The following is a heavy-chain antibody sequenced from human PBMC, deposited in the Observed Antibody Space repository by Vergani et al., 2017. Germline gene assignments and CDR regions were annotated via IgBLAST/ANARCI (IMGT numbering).Heavy chain of an antibody. D-gene: IGHD3-10*01. J-gene: IGHJ5*02. V-gene: IGHV4-61*02. Sequence: QVQLQESGPGLVKPSQTLSLTCTVSGGSISSGSYYWNWIRQPAGKGLEWIGRIYTSGSSNYNPSLKSRVTISVDTSKNQFSLKLSSVTAADTAGYYCAGDSASLSSWFDPWGQGTLVTVSS. CDR2: IYTSGSS. CDR1: GGSISSGSYY. CDR3: AGDSASLSSWFDP.